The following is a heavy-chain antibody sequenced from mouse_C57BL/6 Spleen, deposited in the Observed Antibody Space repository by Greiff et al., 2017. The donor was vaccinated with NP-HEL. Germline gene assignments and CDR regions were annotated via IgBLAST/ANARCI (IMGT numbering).Heavy chain of an antibody. D-gene: IGHD1-2*01. J-gene: IGHJ2*01. CDR3: ARSRLTFYFDY. Sequence: QVQLQQSGAELARPGASVKMSCKASGYTFTSYTMHWVKQRPGQGLEWIGYINPSSGYTKYNQKFKDKATLTADKSSSTAYMQLSSLTSEDSAVYYCARSRLTFYFDYWGQGTTLTVSS. CDR1: GYTFTSYT. V-gene: IGHV1-4*01. CDR2: INPSSGYT.